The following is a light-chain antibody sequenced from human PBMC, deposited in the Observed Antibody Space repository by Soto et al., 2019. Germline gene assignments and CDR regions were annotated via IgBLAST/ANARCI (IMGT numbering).Light chain of an antibody. CDR2: DAS. V-gene: IGKV1-33*01. CDR3: QQYDNLPFG. Sequence: DIQMTQSPSSLSASVGDRVTITCQASEDISNYLNWYQQKPGKAPKLLIYDASNLETAVPSRFSGNGSGTDFTFTISSLQPEDIATYYCQQYDNLPFGFGPGTKVDIK. J-gene: IGKJ3*01. CDR1: EDISNY.